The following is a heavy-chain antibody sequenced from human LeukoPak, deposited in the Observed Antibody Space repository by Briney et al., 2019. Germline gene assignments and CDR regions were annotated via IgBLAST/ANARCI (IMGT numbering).Heavy chain of an antibody. CDR1: GFTFINDD. D-gene: IGHD4-17*01. V-gene: IGHV3-23*01. Sequence: GGSLRLSCAASGFTFINDDMHWVRQAPGKGLEWVSGISASGGATYYADSVKGRFTISRDNSKNTLYLQMNSLKAEDAALYYCAKGNYGEKIDYWGPGTLVTVSS. J-gene: IGHJ4*02. CDR3: AKGNYGEKIDY. CDR2: ISASGGAT.